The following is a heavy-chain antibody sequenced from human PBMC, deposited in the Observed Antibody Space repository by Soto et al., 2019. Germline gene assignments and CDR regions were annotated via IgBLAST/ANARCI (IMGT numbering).Heavy chain of an antibody. Sequence: SETLSLTCTLPGGSISTSSYYWGWIRQPPGNGLEWIGSIYYSGSTYYNPSLKSRVTISVDTSKNQFSLKLSSVTAADTAVYYCARRAVTTIYYYYYGMDVWGQGTTVTVS. CDR3: ARRAVTTIYYYYYGMDV. V-gene: IGHV4-39*01. CDR1: GGSISTSSYY. D-gene: IGHD4-4*01. CDR2: IYYSGST. J-gene: IGHJ6*02.